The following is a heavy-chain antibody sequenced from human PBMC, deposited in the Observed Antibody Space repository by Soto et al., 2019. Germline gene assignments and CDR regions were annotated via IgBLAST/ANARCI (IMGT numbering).Heavy chain of an antibody. J-gene: IGHJ3*02. V-gene: IGHV1-8*01. CDR3: ARGIVATIDAFDI. CDR1: GYTFTSYD. CDR2: MNPNSGNT. D-gene: IGHD5-12*01. Sequence: ASVKVSCKAYGYTFTSYDINWVRQATGQGLEWMGWMNPNSGNTGYAQKFQGRVTMTRNTSISTAYMELSSLRSEDTAVYYCARGIVATIDAFDIWGQGTMVTVSS.